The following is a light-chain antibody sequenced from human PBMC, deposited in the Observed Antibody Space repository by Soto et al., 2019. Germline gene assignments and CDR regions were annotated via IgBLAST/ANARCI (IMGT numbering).Light chain of an antibody. Sequence: DVVMTQSPLSLPVSLGQPASISCRSSQSLVNTNGVAFLTWFHQRPGQSPRRLIYKVSNRDSGVPAIFRGSGSGIDFTLKISRVEAEYVGVYYCMQGTPLPITFGKGTRLEIK. CDR1: QSLVNTNGVAF. V-gene: IGKV2-30*01. CDR3: MQGTPLPIT. CDR2: KVS. J-gene: IGKJ5*01.